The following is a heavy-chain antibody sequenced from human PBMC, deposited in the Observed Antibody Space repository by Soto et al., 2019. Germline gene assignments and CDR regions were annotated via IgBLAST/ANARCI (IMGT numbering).Heavy chain of an antibody. V-gene: IGHV1-46*01. CDR1: GYTFTSYY. Sequence: ASVKVSCKASGYTFTSYYMHWVRQAPGQGLEWMGIINPSGGSTSYAQKFQGRVTMTRDTSTSTVYMELSSLRSADTAMYYCARENRYFFYGMDVWGQGTTVTVSS. CDR2: INPSGGST. J-gene: IGHJ6*02. CDR3: ARENRYFFYGMDV.